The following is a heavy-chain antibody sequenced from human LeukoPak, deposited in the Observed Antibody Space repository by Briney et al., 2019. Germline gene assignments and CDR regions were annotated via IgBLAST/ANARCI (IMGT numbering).Heavy chain of an antibody. V-gene: IGHV4-61*02. D-gene: IGHD3-22*01. CDR2: IYTSGST. CDR1: GGSISSGSYY. CDR3: ARDGYHFDSSGFYSLDY. J-gene: IGHJ4*02. Sequence: SQTLSLTCTVSGGSISSGSYYWSWIRQPAGKGLEWIGRIYTSGSTNYNPSLKSRVTMSVDTSKNQFSLKLSSVTAADTAVYYCARDGYHFDSSGFYSLDYWGQGTLVTVSS.